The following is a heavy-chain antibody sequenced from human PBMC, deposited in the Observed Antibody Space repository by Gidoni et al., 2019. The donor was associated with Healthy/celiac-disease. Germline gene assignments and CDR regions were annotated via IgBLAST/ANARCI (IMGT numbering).Heavy chain of an antibody. D-gene: IGHD2-21*02. V-gene: IGHV1-18*01. CDR3: AREVRDCYSCGPRVDY. CDR2: ISAYNGNT. Sequence: QGLEWMGWISAYNGNTNYAQKLQGRVTMTTDTSTSTAYMELRSLRSDDTAVYYCAREVRDCYSCGPRVDYWGQGTLVTVSS. J-gene: IGHJ4*02.